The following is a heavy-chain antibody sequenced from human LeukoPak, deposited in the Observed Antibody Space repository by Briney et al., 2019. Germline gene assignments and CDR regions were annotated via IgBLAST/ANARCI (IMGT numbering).Heavy chain of an antibody. J-gene: IGHJ4*02. CDR1: GFILNSFW. CDR2: INSDGSST. Sequence: PGGSLRLSCAASGFILNSFWMHWVRQAPGKGLVWVSRINSDGSSTSYADSVKGRFTISRDNAKNTLYLQMNSLRVEDTAVYYCARGTGFGELSDYWGQGTLVTVSP. V-gene: IGHV3-74*01. CDR3: ARGTGFGELSDY. D-gene: IGHD3-10*01.